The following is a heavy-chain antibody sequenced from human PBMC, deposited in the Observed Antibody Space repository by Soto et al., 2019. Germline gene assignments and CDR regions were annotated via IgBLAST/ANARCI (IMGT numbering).Heavy chain of an antibody. CDR1: GFTFSSYS. CDR3: ARDTIFGVGGYYYYYGMDV. Sequence: PGGSLRLSCAASGFTFSSYSMNWVRQAPGKGLEWVSSISSSSSYIYYADSVKGRFTISRDNAKNSLYLQMNSLRAEDTAVYYCARDTIFGVGGYYYYYGMDVWGQGTMVTVSS. V-gene: IGHV3-21*01. D-gene: IGHD3-3*01. J-gene: IGHJ6*02. CDR2: ISSSSSYI.